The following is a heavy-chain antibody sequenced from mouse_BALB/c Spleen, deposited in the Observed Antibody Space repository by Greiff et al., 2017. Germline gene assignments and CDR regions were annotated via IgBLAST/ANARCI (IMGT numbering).Heavy chain of an antibody. V-gene: IGHV1S16*01. Sequence: QVQLQQPGAELVKPGASVKLSCKASGYTFTSYWMYWVKLRPGQGLEWIGEINPSNGGTNYNEKFKRKATLTVDKSSSTAYMQLSSLTSEDSAVYYYRIRDYDYSFAYWGQGTLVTVSA. CDR2: INPSNGGT. D-gene: IGHD2-4*01. CDR1: GYTFTSYW. CDR3: RIRDYDYSFAY. J-gene: IGHJ3*01.